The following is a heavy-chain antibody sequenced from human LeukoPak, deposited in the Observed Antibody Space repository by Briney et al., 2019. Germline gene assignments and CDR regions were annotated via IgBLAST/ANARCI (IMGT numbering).Heavy chain of an antibody. CDR2: IIPIFGTA. CDR3: ARLGSLLTPFDY. V-gene: IGHV1-69*06. CDR1: GGTFSSYA. D-gene: IGHD3-16*01. Sequence: SVKVSCRASGGTFSSYAISWVRQAPGQGLEWMGGIIPIFGTANYAQKFQGRVTITADKSTSTAYMELSSLRSEDTAVYYCARLGSLLTPFDYWGQGTLVTVSS. J-gene: IGHJ4*02.